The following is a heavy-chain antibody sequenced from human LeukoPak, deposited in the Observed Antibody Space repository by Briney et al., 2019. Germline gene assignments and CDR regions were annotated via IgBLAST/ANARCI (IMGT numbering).Heavy chain of an antibody. CDR2: ISGSGGST. V-gene: IGHV3-23*01. J-gene: IGHJ4*02. CDR3: AKLPDCSSTSCYGGVSDY. Sequence: PGGSLRLSCAASGFTFSSYAMSWVRQAPGKGLEWVSAISGSGGSTYYADSVKGRFTISRDNSKNTLYLQMNSLRAEDTAVYYCAKLPDCSSTSCYGGVSDYWGQGTLVTVSS. CDR1: GFTFSSYA. D-gene: IGHD2-2*01.